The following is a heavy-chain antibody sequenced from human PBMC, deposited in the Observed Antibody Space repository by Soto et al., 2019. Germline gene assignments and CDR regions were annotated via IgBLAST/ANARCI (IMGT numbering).Heavy chain of an antibody. CDR3: ARPPGYISDWYYFDL. V-gene: IGHV1-2*02. CDR1: GYTFIDYY. D-gene: IGHD3-9*01. CDR2: ISPKSGGT. Sequence: QVQLVQSGAEVKKPGASVKVSCEASGYTFIDYYMHWVRQAPGQGCEWMGRISPKSGGTNYAQKFQGRVTMTWDTSLNSAYMGLLSLISEDTAGYYCARPPGYISDWYYFDLWGQGTLVTVSS. J-gene: IGHJ4*02.